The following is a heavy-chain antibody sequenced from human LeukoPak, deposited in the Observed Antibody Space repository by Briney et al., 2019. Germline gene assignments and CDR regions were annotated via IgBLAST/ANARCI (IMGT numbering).Heavy chain of an antibody. J-gene: IGHJ4*02. CDR2: ISGSGGST. D-gene: IGHD2-8*02. CDR3: AKDTGYLDY. CDR1: GFTFSTSA. V-gene: IGHV3-23*01. Sequence: GGSLRLSCAASGFTFSTSALSWVRQAPGKGLEWVSAISGSGGSTYYADSVKGRFTISRDNSKNTLYLQMNSLRAEDTAVYYCAKDTGYLDYWGQGTLVTVSS.